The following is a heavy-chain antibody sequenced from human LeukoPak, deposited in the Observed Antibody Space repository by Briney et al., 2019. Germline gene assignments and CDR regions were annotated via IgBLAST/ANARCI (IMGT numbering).Heavy chain of an antibody. J-gene: IGHJ3*02. CDR3: ARGGHFLVVIATPWKSDAFDI. D-gene: IGHD2-21*01. CDR2: IIPILHTT. CDR1: GDTFSSYA. Sequence: GASVKVSCKASGDTFSSYAITWVRQAPGQGLEWMGGIIPILHTTNYAQNFQGRVTFTADASTRTAYMELSSLRSEDTAVYYCARGGHFLVVIATPWKSDAFDIWGQGTMVTVSS. V-gene: IGHV1-69*13.